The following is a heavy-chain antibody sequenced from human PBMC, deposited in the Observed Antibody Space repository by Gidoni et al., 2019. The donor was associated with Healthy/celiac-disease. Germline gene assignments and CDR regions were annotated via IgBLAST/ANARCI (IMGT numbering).Heavy chain of an antibody. V-gene: IGHV3-33*01. D-gene: IGHD4-17*01. CDR1: GFTFSSYG. CDR3: ARDAHDYGDYDEVLGWYFDL. Sequence: QVQLVESGGGVVQPGRSLRLSCAASGFTFSSYGMHWVRQAPGKGLEWVAVIWYDGSNKYYADSVKGRFTISRDNSKNTLYLQMNSLRAEDTAVYYCARDAHDYGDYDEVLGWYFDLWGRGTLVTVSS. CDR2: IWYDGSNK. J-gene: IGHJ2*01.